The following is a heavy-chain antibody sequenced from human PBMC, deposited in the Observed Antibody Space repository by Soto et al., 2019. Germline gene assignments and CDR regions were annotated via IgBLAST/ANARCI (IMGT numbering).Heavy chain of an antibody. CDR3: ARDKRGDGYNYSGS. V-gene: IGHV1-69*13. CDR1: GGTFSSYA. J-gene: IGHJ4*02. CDR2: IIPIFGTA. D-gene: IGHD5-12*01. Sequence: GASVKVSCKASGGTFSSYAISWVRQAPGQGLEWMGGIIPIFGTANYAQKFQGRVTITADESTSTAYMELSSLRSEDTAVYYCARDKRGDGYNYSGSWGQGTLVTVSS.